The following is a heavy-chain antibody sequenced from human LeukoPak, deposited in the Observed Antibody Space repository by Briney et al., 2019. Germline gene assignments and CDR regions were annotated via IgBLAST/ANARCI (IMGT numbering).Heavy chain of an antibody. CDR3: ARRPIVVVPAAIKPPYYYYYMDV. Sequence: ASVKVSCKASGYTFTSYDINWVRQATGQGLEWMGWMNPNSGNTGYAQKFQGRVTITRNTSISTAYMELSSLRSGDTAVYYCARRPIVVVPAAIKPPYYYYYMDVWGKGTTVTVSS. CDR1: GYTFTSYD. J-gene: IGHJ6*03. D-gene: IGHD2-2*01. V-gene: IGHV1-8*03. CDR2: MNPNSGNT.